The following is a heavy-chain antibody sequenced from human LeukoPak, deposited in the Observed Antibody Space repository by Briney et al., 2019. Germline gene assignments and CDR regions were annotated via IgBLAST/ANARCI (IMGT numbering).Heavy chain of an antibody. D-gene: IGHD6-13*01. J-gene: IGHJ5*02. CDR1: GFTFSSYS. Sequence: GGSLRLSCAASGFTFSSYSMNWVRQAPGKGLEWVSSISSSSSYIYYADSVKGRFTISRDNAKNSLYLQMNSLRAEDTAVYYCARPIAAAGTGYWFDPWGQGTLVTVSS. CDR3: ARPIAAAGTGYWFDP. V-gene: IGHV3-21*01. CDR2: ISSSSSYI.